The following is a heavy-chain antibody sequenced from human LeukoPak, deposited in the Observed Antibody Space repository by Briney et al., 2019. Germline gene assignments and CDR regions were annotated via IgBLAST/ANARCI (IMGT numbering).Heavy chain of an antibody. Sequence: HPGGSLRLSCAASGFTFSSYAMSWVRQARGKGLEWVSAISGSGGSTYYADSVKGRFTISRDNSKNTLYLQMNSLRAEDTAVYYCAKLGGFGAAAGTVDYWGQGTLVTVSS. CDR2: ISGSGGST. J-gene: IGHJ4*02. CDR3: AKLGGFGAAAGTVDY. D-gene: IGHD6-13*01. V-gene: IGHV3-23*01. CDR1: GFTFSSYA.